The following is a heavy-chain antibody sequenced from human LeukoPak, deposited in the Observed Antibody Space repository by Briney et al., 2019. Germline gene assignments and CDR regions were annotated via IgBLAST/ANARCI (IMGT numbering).Heavy chain of an antibody. CDR2: INHSGST. D-gene: IGHD6-19*01. CDR3: ARSRSKYSSGWYFDY. J-gene: IGHJ4*02. Sequence: SETLSLTCTVSGGSISSSSYYWSWIRQPPGKGLEWIGEINHSGSTNYNPSLKSRVTISVDTSKNQFSLKLSSVTAADTAVYYCARSRSKYSSGWYFDYWGQGTLVTVSS. V-gene: IGHV4-39*07. CDR1: GGSISSSSYY.